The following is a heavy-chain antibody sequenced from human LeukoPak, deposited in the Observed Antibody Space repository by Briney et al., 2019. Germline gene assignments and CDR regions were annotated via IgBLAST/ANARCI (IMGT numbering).Heavy chain of an antibody. D-gene: IGHD1-1*01. CDR2: ISGNGGST. CDR3: AKDPHVTPNAVDY. V-gene: IGHV3-23*01. J-gene: IGHJ4*02. CDR1: GLTFSSYA. Sequence: PGGSLRLSCAASGLTFSSYAMSWVRQGPGRGLEWVSAISGNGGSTYYADSVKGRLTISRDNSKNTLYLQMDSLRAEDTAVYYCAKDPHVTPNAVDYWGQGTLVTVSS.